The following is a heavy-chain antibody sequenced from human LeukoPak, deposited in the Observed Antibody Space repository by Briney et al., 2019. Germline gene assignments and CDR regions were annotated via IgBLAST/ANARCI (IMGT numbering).Heavy chain of an antibody. CDR1: GGSISSGSYY. V-gene: IGHV4-61*02. D-gene: IGHD3-3*01. Sequence: SQTLSLTCTVSGGSISSGSYYWSWIRQPAGKGLEWIGRIYTSGSTNYNPSLKSRVTISVYTSKNQFSLKLSSVTAADTAVYYCARVRFYYYYMDVWGKGTTVTVSS. CDR3: ARVRFYYYYMDV. J-gene: IGHJ6*03. CDR2: IYTSGST.